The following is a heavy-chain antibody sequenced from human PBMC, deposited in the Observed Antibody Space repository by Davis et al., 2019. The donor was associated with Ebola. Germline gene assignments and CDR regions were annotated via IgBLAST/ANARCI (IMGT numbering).Heavy chain of an antibody. Sequence: ASVKVSCKAFGYTFIYYYINWVRQTPGQGLEWMGRINPKSGATTYAQRFQGRVTMTRDTSSGTAYMDLGSLKSDDTAVYYCARGPAANAPLGYWGQGTLVTVSS. D-gene: IGHD2-2*01. CDR1: GYTFIYYY. V-gene: IGHV1-2*02. CDR2: INPKSGAT. J-gene: IGHJ4*02. CDR3: ARGPAANAPLGY.